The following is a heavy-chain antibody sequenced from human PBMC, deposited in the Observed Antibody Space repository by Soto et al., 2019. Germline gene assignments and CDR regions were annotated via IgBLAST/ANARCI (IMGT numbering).Heavy chain of an antibody. D-gene: IGHD2-2*01. CDR1: GFTFSSYA. J-gene: IGHJ6*02. CDR3: ARGPTSTPYCSSTSCRRPYYYYGMDV. V-gene: IGHV3-30-3*01. CDR2: ISYDGSNK. Sequence: GGSLRLSCAASGFTFSSYAMHWVRQAPGKGLEWVAVISYDGSNKYYADSVKGRFTISRDNSKNTLYLQMNSLRAEDTAVYYCARGPTSTPYCSSTSCRRPYYYYGMDVWGQGTTVTVSS.